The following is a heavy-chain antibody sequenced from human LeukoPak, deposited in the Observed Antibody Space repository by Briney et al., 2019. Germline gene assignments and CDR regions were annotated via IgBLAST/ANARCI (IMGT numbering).Heavy chain of an antibody. J-gene: IGHJ4*02. Sequence: SETLSLTCAVYGGSFSGYYWSWIRRPPGKGLEWIGEINHSGSTNYNPSLKSRVTISVDTSKNQFSLKLSSVTAADTAVYYCAREGDSSGYLFDYWGQGTLVTVSS. V-gene: IGHV4-34*01. D-gene: IGHD3-22*01. CDR2: INHSGST. CDR3: AREGDSSGYLFDY. CDR1: GGSFSGYY.